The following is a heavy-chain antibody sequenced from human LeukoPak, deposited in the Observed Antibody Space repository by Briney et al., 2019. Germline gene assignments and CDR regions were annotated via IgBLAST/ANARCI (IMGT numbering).Heavy chain of an antibody. CDR3: ARSSIGLGFFDY. V-gene: IGHV1-8*03. CDR2: MNPNSGNR. CDR1: GYIFSSYD. D-gene: IGHD2/OR15-2a*01. Sequence: ASVKVSCKASGYIFSSYDINWVRQATGQGLEWMGYMNPNSGNRIYAQKFQGRVTITTDTSESTAHMELTGLRSDDTAVYYCARSSIGLGFFDYWGQGTLVTVSS. J-gene: IGHJ4*02.